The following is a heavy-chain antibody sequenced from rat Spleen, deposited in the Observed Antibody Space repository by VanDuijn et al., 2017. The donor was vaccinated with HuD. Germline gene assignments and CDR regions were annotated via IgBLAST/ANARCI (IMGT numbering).Heavy chain of an antibody. J-gene: IGHJ2*01. CDR2: ISYSGTT. CDR3: ARSRYFDY. Sequence: EVQLQESGPGLVKPSQSLSLTCSVTGYSINSIYWGWIRKFPGNKMEWMGYISYSGTTTFNPSLKSRISITRDTSKNQLFLQLNSVTTEDTATYYCARSRYFDYWGQGVMVTVSS. CDR1: GYSINSIY. V-gene: IGHV3-1*01.